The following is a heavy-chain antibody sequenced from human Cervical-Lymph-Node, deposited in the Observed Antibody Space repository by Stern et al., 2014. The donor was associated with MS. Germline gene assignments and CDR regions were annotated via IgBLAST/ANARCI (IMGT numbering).Heavy chain of an antibody. CDR3: SRRGGDY. J-gene: IGHJ4*02. CDR1: GYGFTNYW. D-gene: IGHD5-12*01. V-gene: IGHV5-51*03. Sequence: VQLVESGAEVKKPGESLKISCKASGYGFTNYWIGWVRKMPGKGLEWMGIIYPGDSDTRYSPSFEGHVTFSVDRSLNTAYVQWSSLKASDTAMYFCSRRGGDYWGQGTLVTVSS. CDR2: IYPGDSDT.